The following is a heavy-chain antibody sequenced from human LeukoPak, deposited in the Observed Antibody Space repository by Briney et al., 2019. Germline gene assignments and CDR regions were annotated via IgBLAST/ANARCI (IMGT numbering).Heavy chain of an antibody. J-gene: IGHJ3*02. CDR3: ARDSGDVRAFDI. V-gene: IGHV3-11*04. D-gene: IGHD3-10*01. Sequence: GGSLRLSCAPSGFTFSDYYMSWIRQAPREGREWVSYISSSGSTIYYADSLKGRFTISKDNAKNSLYLQMNSLRAEDTAVYYCARDSGDVRAFDIWGQGTIVTVSS. CDR2: ISSSGSTI. CDR1: GFTFSDYY.